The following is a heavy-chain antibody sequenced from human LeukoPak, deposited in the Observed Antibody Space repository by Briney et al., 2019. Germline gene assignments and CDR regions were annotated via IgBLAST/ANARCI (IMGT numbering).Heavy chain of an antibody. V-gene: IGHV7-4-1*02. CDR1: GYTFTGYY. CDR3: ARDPLEVAGTGFDY. CDR2: INTNTGNP. J-gene: IGHJ4*02. D-gene: IGHD6-19*01. Sequence: ASVKVSCKASGYTFTGYYMHWVRQAPGQGLEWMGWINTNTGNPTYAQGFTGRFVFSLDTSVSTAYLQISSLKAEDTAVYYCARDPLEVAGTGFDYWGQGTLVTVSS.